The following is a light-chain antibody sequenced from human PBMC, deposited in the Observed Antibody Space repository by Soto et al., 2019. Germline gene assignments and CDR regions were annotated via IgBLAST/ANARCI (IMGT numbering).Light chain of an antibody. CDR1: QGIGNW. Sequence: DIQMTQSPSSVSASVGDRVTITCRASQGIGNWLAWYQQKPGKAPNLLIYAASTLQSGVPSRFIGSGSGTDFTLTITSLQPEDFATYYCLQSNSFPLTFGGGTKVDIK. CDR3: LQSNSFPLT. CDR2: AAS. J-gene: IGKJ4*01. V-gene: IGKV1-12*01.